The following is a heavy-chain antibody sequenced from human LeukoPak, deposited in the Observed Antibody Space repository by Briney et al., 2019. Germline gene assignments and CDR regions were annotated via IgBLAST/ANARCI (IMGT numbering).Heavy chain of an antibody. CDR1: GGSISSYY. CDR3: ARDTGSSGVDY. J-gene: IGHJ4*02. V-gene: IGHV4-59*01. D-gene: IGHD6-19*01. Sequence: SETLSLTCTVPGGSISSYYWSWIRQPPGKGLEWIGYIYYSGSTNYNPSLKSRVTISVDTSKNQFSLKLSSVTAAGTAVYYCARDTGSSGVDYWGQGTLVTVSS. CDR2: IYYSGST.